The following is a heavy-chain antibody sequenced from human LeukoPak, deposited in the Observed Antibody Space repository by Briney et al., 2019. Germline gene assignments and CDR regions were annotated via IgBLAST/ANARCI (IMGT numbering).Heavy chain of an antibody. V-gene: IGHV3-43*02. CDR3: AKEGNSRYSYLSNYYYGMDV. Sequence: GGSLRLSCAASGFTFDDYAMHWVRPAPGKGLEWVSLISGDGGSTYYADSVKGRFTISRDNSKNSLYLQMNSLRTEDTALYYCAKEGNSRYSYLSNYYYGMDVWGQGTTVTVSS. J-gene: IGHJ6*02. CDR1: GFTFDDYA. CDR2: ISGDGGST. D-gene: IGHD5-12*01.